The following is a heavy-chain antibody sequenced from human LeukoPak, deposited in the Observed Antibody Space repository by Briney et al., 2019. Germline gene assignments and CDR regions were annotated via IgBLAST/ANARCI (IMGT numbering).Heavy chain of an antibody. D-gene: IGHD3/OR15-3a*01. CDR2: INPNSGGT. CDR1: GYTFTGYY. CDR3: ARDSLSSMVFEDYYMDV. J-gene: IGHJ6*03. V-gene: IGHV1-2*02. Sequence: ASVKVSCKASGYTFTGYYMRWVRQAPGQGLEWMGWINPNSGGTNYAQKFQGRVTMTRDTSISTAYMELSRLRSDDTAVYYCARDSLSSMVFEDYYMDVWGKGTTVTVSS.